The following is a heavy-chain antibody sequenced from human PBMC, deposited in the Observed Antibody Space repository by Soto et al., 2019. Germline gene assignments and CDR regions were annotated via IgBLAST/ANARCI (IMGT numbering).Heavy chain of an antibody. V-gene: IGHV1-69*02. CDR2: IIPILGIA. CDR3: ARMMMDDYGGRGY. D-gene: IGHD4-17*01. J-gene: IGHJ4*02. Sequence: QVQLVQSGAEVKKPGSSVKVSCKASGGTFSSYTISWVRQAPGQGLEWMGRIIPILGIANYAQKFQGRVTLTADQHTSTAYMELSSLRSEDTAVYYCARMMMDDYGGRGYWGQGTLVTVSS. CDR1: GGTFSSYT.